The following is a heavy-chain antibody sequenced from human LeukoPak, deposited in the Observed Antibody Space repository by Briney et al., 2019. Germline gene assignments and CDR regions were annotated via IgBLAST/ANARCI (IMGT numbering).Heavy chain of an antibody. V-gene: IGHV4-4*07. D-gene: IGHD5-18*01. CDR1: GGSISNSY. Sequence: SETLSLTCTVSGGSISNSYWNWIRQPAGKGLEWIGRIYTSGNTNYNPSLKSRVTMSVDTSKNQFFLKLFSVTAADTAVYYCARDLGGYNYGYSFDFWGQGTLVTVSS. CDR2: IYTSGNT. CDR3: ARDLGGYNYGYSFDF. J-gene: IGHJ4*02.